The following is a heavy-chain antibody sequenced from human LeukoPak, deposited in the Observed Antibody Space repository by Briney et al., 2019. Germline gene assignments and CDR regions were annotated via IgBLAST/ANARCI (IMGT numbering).Heavy chain of an antibody. D-gene: IGHD3-22*01. CDR3: ARSYYYDSSGYPNFDY. CDR1: GFTFSSHS. V-gene: IGHV3-48*04. CDR2: ISSSSSTI. Sequence: GGSLRLSCAASGFTFSSHSLNWVRQAPGKGLEGVSYISSSSSTIYYADSVKGRFTISRDNAKNSLYLQMNSLRGEDTAVYYCARSYYYDSSGYPNFDYWGQGTLVTVSS. J-gene: IGHJ4*02.